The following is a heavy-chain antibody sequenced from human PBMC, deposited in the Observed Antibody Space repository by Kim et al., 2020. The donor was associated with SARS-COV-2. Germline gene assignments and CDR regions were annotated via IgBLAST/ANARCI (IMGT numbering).Heavy chain of an antibody. V-gene: IGHV4-31*02. CDR3: ARGRITIFGVVTEFDY. D-gene: IGHD3-3*01. Sequence: SLKSRVTISVETSKNQLSLKLSSVTAADTAVYYCARGRITIFGVVTEFDYWGQGTLVTVSS. J-gene: IGHJ4*02.